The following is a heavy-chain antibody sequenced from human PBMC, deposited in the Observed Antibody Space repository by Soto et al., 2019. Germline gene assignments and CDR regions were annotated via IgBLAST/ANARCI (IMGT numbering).Heavy chain of an antibody. J-gene: IGHJ5*02. Sequence: ASVKVSCKASGYTFTSYAMHWVRQAPGQRLEWMGWINAGNGNTKYSQKFQGRVTITRDTSASTAYMELSSLRSEDTAVYYCARTTCGGDCSLAFWFDPWGQGTLVTVSS. CDR3: ARTTCGGDCSLAFWFDP. CDR1: GYTFTSYA. V-gene: IGHV1-3*01. D-gene: IGHD2-21*02. CDR2: INAGNGNT.